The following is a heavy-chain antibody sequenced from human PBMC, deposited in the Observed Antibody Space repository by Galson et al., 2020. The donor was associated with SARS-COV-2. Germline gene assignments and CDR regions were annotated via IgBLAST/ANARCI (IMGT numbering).Heavy chain of an antibody. CDR3: AKDQGNDYGDQLDY. CDR2: VTAAGGGT. Sequence: GESLKISCAASGFTFGRYAMSWVRQAPGKGLEWVSSVTAAGGGTYHADSVQGRFTISRDNSKNTLYLQMNSLRVEDTALYYCAKDQGNDYGDQLDYWGQGTLVAVSS. J-gene: IGHJ4*02. CDR1: GFTFGRYA. D-gene: IGHD4-17*01. V-gene: IGHV3-23*01.